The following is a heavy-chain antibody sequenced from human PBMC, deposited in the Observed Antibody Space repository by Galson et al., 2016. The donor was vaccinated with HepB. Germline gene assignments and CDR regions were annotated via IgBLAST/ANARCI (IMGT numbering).Heavy chain of an antibody. CDR2: ISTHNGET. CDR3: ARFWSGFLPDY. D-gene: IGHD3-3*01. Sequence: SVKVSCKASGYIFTTYGVGWVRQAPGQGLEWMGCISTHNGETTYSQKFQGRVIMTTDTSTSTVYMELRGRRSDDTAVYFCARFWSGFLPDYWGQGTLVIVSS. CDR1: GYIFTTYG. J-gene: IGHJ4*02. V-gene: IGHV1-18*01.